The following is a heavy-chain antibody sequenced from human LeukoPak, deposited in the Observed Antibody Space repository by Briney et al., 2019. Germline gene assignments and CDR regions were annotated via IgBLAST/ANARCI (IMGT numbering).Heavy chain of an antibody. V-gene: IGHV3-48*03. CDR3: ARDKGYYDSSFDY. CDR1: GFTFSSYE. D-gene: IGHD3-22*01. Sequence: PGGSLRLSCAASGFTFSSYEMNWVRQAPGKGLEWVSYISSSGSTIYYADSVKGRFTIFRDNAKNSLYLQMNSLRAEDTAVYYCARDKGYYDSSFDYWGQGTLVTVSS. CDR2: ISSSGSTI. J-gene: IGHJ4*02.